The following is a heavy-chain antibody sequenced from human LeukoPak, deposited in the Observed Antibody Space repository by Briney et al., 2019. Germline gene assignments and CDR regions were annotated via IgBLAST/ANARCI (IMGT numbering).Heavy chain of an antibody. V-gene: IGHV3-21*01. CDR1: GFTFSSYS. CDR2: ISSSSSYI. CDR3: ARGSYSSFDY. J-gene: IGHJ4*02. Sequence: PGGSLRLSCAASGFTFSSYSMIWVRPAPGKGLEGVSSISSSSSYIYYADSVKGRFTISRDNAKNSLYLHMNGLRAEDTAVYYCARGSYSSFDYWGQGTLVTVSS. D-gene: IGHD1-26*01.